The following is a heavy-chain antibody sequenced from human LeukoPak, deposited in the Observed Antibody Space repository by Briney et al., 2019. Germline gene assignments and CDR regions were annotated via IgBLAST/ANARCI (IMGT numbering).Heavy chain of an antibody. CDR3: ARDPHGDYYFDY. CDR2: INAGNGNT. V-gene: IGHV1-3*01. CDR1: GYTFNSYA. J-gene: IGHJ4*02. Sequence: ASVKVSCKASGYTFNSYAMHWVRQAPGQRLEWMGWINAGNGNTKYSQKFQGRVTITRDTSASTAYMELSSLRSEDTAVYYCARDPHGDYYFDYWGQGTLVTVSS. D-gene: IGHD4-17*01.